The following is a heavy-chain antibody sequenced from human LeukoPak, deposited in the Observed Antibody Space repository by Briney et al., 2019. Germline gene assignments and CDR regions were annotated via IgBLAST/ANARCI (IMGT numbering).Heavy chain of an antibody. CDR2: IIPIFGTA. CDR1: GGTVSSYA. D-gene: IGHD2-15*01. Sequence: ASVKVSCKASGGTVSSYAISWVRQAPGQGLEWMGGIIPIFGTANYAQKFQGRVTITADKSTSTAYMELSSLRSEDTAVYYCATGRSGRGVVVVAATYYYYGMDVWGKGTTVTVSS. V-gene: IGHV1-69*06. J-gene: IGHJ6*04. CDR3: ATGRSGRGVVVVAATYYYYGMDV.